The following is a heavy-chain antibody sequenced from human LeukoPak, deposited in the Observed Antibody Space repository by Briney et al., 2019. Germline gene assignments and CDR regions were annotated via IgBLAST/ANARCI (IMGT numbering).Heavy chain of an antibody. Sequence: PGGSLRHSCAASGFTFSSYGMHWVRQAPGKGLEWVAVISYDGSNKYYADSVKGRFTISRDNSKNTLYLQMNSLRAEDTAVYYCAKEFLDWFDPWGQGTLVTVSS. CDR3: AKEFLDWFDP. CDR1: GFTFSSYG. CDR2: ISYDGSNK. D-gene: IGHD2/OR15-2a*01. V-gene: IGHV3-30*18. J-gene: IGHJ5*02.